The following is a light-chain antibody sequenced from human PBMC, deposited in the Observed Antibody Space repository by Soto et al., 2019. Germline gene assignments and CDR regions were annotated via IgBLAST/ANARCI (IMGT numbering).Light chain of an antibody. CDR3: QQHTNWPLT. V-gene: IGKV3-11*01. CDR2: DAS. CDR1: HSVSSY. J-gene: IGKJ4*01. Sequence: ETVLTQSPATLSLSPGEGATLSCRASHSVSSYLAWYQQKPGQTPRLLIYDASTRATGIPARFSGSGSGTDFTLNISSLEPEDFAVYHCQQHTNWPLTFGGGTKVEIK.